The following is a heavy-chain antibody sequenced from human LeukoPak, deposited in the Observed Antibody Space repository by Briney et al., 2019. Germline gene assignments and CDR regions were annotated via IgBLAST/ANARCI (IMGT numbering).Heavy chain of an antibody. CDR2: IYYSGST. CDR1: GGSISSSSYY. D-gene: IGHD6-13*01. Sequence: SETLSLTCTVSGGSISSSSYYWGWIRQRPGKGLEWIGSIYYSGSTYYNPSLKSRVTISVDTSKNQFSLKLSSVTAADTAVYYCARYREQQLARQRDEYYFDYWGQGTLVTVSS. CDR3: ARYREQQLARQRDEYYFDY. J-gene: IGHJ4*02. V-gene: IGHV4-39*01.